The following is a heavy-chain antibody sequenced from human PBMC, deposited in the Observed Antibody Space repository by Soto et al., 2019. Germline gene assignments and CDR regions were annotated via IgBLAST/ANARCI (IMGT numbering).Heavy chain of an antibody. V-gene: IGHV3-74*01. CDR3: ARGGDNHAFDI. J-gene: IGHJ3*02. CDR2: INNDGSGT. Sequence: GGSLRLSWAASGCTFISYWMYWVRQAPGKGLVYVSRINNDGSGTTYADSVKGRVTISRDNAKNTQYLQMNSLRPEDTALYYCARGGDNHAFDIWGQGTMVTVSS. CDR1: GCTFISYW. D-gene: IGHD1-1*01.